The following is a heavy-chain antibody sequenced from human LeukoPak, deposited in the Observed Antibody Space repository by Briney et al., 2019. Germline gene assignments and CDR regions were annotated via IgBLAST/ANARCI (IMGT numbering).Heavy chain of an antibody. CDR2: IWYDGSNK. D-gene: IGHD6-13*01. CDR3: ASPAASDAFDI. CDR1: GFTFSSYG. Sequence: PGGSLRLSCAASGFTFSSYGMHWVRQAPGKGLEWVAVIWYDGSNKYYADSVKGRFTISRDNSKNTLYLQMNSLRAEDTAVYYCASPAASDAFDIWGQGTMVTVSS. J-gene: IGHJ3*02. V-gene: IGHV3-33*08.